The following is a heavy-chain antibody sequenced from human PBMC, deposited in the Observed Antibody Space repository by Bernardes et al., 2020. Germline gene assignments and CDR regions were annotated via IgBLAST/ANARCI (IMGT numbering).Heavy chain of an antibody. Sequence: GGSLRRSCAASGFTFSDHYMDWVRPAPGKGLEWVGRTRNKANSYTTEYAASVKGRFTISRDDSKNSVYLQMNSLKTEDTAVYYCTRLTVGGTGAFDYWGQGTLVTVSS. V-gene: IGHV3-72*01. D-gene: IGHD1-26*01. J-gene: IGHJ4*02. CDR2: TRNKANSYTT. CDR1: GFTFSDHY. CDR3: TRLTVGGTGAFDY.